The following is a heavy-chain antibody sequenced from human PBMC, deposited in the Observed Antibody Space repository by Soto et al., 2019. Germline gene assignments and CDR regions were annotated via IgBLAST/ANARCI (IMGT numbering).Heavy chain of an antibody. V-gene: IGHV3-7*03. CDR3: ARDRYGNSFFDY. CDR2: IKQDGSEK. D-gene: IGHD1-7*01. Sequence: PGGSLRLSXAASGFTFSSYWMSWVRQAPGKGLEWVANIKQDGSEKYYVDSVKGRFTISRDNAKNSLYLQMNSLRAEETAVYYCARDRYGNSFFDYWGQGTLVTVSS. CDR1: GFTFSSYW. J-gene: IGHJ4*02.